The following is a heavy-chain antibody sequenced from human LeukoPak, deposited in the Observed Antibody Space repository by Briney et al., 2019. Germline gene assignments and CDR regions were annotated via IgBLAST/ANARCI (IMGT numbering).Heavy chain of an antibody. V-gene: IGHV1-69*05. J-gene: IGHJ3*02. CDR3: ARDFGEDLAAAGRNAFDI. D-gene: IGHD6-13*01. Sequence: GSSVKVSCKASGGTFSSYAISWVRQAPGQGLEWVGGIIPIFGTANYAQKFQGRVTITTDESTSTAYMELSSLRSEDTAVYYCARDFGEDLAAAGRNAFDIWGQGTMVTVSS. CDR2: IIPIFGTA. CDR1: GGTFSSYA.